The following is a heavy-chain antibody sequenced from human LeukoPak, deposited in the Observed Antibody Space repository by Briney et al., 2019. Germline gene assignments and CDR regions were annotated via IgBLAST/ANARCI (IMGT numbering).Heavy chain of an antibody. CDR3: ARGAGTFSTEGYYYYYYGMDV. CDR1: GHTFTSYG. V-gene: IGHV1-18*01. J-gene: IGHJ6*02. D-gene: IGHD1-7*01. CDR2: ISAYNGNT. Sequence: ASVKVSCKASGHTFTSYGISWVRQAPGQGLEWMGWISAYNGNTNYAQKLQGRVTMTTDTSTSTAYMELRSLRSDDTAVYYCARGAGTFSTEGYYYYYYGMDVWGQGTTVTVSS.